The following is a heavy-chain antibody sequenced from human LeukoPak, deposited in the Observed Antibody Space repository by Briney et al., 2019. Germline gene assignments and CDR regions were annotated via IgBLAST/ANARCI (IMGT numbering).Heavy chain of an antibody. J-gene: IGHJ5*02. CDR3: ARAHNWFGP. CDR2: INPNSGGT. CDR1: VYTFTVYD. Sequence: ASVKVSFTSSVYTFTVYDMHWVRKAPGQGLEWMGWINPNSGGTNYAQKFQGRVTMTRDTSISTAYMELSRLRSDDTAVHYCARAHNWFGPWGQGTLVTVSS. V-gene: IGHV1-2*02.